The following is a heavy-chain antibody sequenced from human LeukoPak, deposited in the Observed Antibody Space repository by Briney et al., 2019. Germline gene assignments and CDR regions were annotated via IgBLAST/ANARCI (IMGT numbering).Heavy chain of an antibody. Sequence: GGSLRLSCAASGFTFGSYAMHWVRQAPGKGLEWVAVISYDGSNKYYTDSVKGRFTISRDNSKNTLYLQMNSLRAEDTAVYYCASRYYDSSGYYSGIDYWGQGTLVTVSS. V-gene: IGHV3-30-3*01. J-gene: IGHJ4*02. CDR1: GFTFGSYA. D-gene: IGHD3-22*01. CDR3: ASRYYDSSGYYSGIDY. CDR2: ISYDGSNK.